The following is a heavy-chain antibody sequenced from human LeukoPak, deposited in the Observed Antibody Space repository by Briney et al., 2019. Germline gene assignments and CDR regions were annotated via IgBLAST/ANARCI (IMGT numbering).Heavy chain of an antibody. D-gene: IGHD3-9*01. V-gene: IGHV3-48*03. CDR3: ARQRGDILTGYYIPRGFDY. CDR2: ISGSGNTI. CDR1: GFTFNSYA. J-gene: IGHJ4*02. Sequence: GGSLRLSCIASGFTFNSYAMSWVRQAPGKGLEWVSYISGSGNTIYYADSVKGRFTISRDNAKNSLYLQMNSLRAEDTAVYYCARQRGDILTGYYIPRGFDYWGQGTLVTVSS.